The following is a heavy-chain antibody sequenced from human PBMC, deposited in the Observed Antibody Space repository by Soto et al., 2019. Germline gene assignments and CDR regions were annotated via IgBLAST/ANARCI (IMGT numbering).Heavy chain of an antibody. CDR3: ARESSRRFDY. D-gene: IGHD2-15*01. Sequence: QLQLQESGSGLVKPSQTLSLTCAVSGGSISSGGYYWSWIRQPPGNGLEWIGYIYHSGSTYYNPSLKSRVTIAVDRSKNQFSLKLSSVTAADTAVYYCARESSRRFDYWGKGTLVTVSS. CDR2: IYHSGST. CDR1: GGSISSGGYY. V-gene: IGHV4-30-2*01. J-gene: IGHJ4*02.